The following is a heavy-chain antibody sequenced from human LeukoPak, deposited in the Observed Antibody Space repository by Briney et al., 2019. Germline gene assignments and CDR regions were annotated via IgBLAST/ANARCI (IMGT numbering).Heavy chain of an antibody. D-gene: IGHD7-27*01. J-gene: IGHJ4*02. V-gene: IGHV1-18*01. CDR1: GGTFSSYA. CDR2: ISAYNGNT. Sequence: GASVNVSCKASGGTFSSYAISWVRQAPGQGLEWMGWISAYNGNTNYAQKLQGRVTMTTDTSTSTAYMELRSLRSDDTAVYYCARDLGDYGDYWGQGTLVTVSS. CDR3: ARDLGDYGDY.